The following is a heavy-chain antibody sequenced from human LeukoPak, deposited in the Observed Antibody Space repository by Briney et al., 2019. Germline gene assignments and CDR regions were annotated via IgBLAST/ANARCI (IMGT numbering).Heavy chain of an antibody. J-gene: IGHJ4*02. CDR2: IKQDGSEK. CDR1: GFTFSSHW. D-gene: IGHD6-19*01. Sequence: GGSLRLSCAASGFTFSSHWMSWVRQAPGKGLAWVANIKQDGSEKYYVDSVKGRFTISRDNAKNSLYLQMNSLRAEDTAVYYCASQSQWLPSFDYWGQGTLVTVSS. V-gene: IGHV3-7*03. CDR3: ASQSQWLPSFDY.